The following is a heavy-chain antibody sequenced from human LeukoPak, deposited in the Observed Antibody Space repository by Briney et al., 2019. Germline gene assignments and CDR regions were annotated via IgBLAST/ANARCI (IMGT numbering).Heavy chain of an antibody. D-gene: IGHD6-19*01. J-gene: IGHJ4*02. CDR3: AHGGYSSGWYGELIDY. V-gene: IGHV4-38-2*01. CDR1: GYSISSGYY. CDR2: IYHSGST. Sequence: SETLSLTCAVSGYSISSGYYWGWIRQPPGKGLEWIGSIYHSGSTYYNPSLKSRVTISVDTSKNQFSPKLSSVTAADTAVYYCAHGGYSSGWYGELIDYWGQGTLVTVSS.